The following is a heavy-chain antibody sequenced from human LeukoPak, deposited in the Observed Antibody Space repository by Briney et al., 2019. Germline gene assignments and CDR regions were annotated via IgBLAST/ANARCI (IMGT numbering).Heavy chain of an antibody. CDR3: ARGQVPAARGYNWFDP. V-gene: IGHV4-34*01. J-gene: IGHJ5*02. CDR1: GWSFNDHY. D-gene: IGHD2-2*01. Sequence: PSETLSLTCAVSGWSFNDHYWNWIRRPPGKGLEWIGEINARGDTNFNPSLKSRVTISVDSSKNQFSLTLRSMIAADTAVYYCARGQVPAARGYNWFDPWGQGTLVTVSS. CDR2: INARGDT.